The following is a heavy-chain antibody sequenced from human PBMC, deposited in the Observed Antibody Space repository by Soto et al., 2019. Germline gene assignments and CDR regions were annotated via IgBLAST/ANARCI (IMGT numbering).Heavy chain of an antibody. CDR1: GVTFSSYG. CDR2: ISYYGINK. J-gene: IGHJ6*02. Sequence: SLKISFTAAGVTFSSYGMHWVGQATGKGLEWVAVISYYGINKYYADSVKGRFTISRDNSKNTLYLQMNSLRAEDTAVYYCAKDNPPVGYCSGGSCYPYTYYYYYGMDVWGQGTTVTVSS. D-gene: IGHD2-15*01. CDR3: AKDNPPVGYCSGGSCYPYTYYYYYGMDV. V-gene: IGHV3-30*18.